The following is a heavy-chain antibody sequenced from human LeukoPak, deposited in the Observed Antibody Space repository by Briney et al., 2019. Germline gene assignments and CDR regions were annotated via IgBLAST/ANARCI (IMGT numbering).Heavy chain of an antibody. CDR3: ARENILSGYCFDF. Sequence: GGSLRLSCAVSGFRISDYYMSWIRQAPGKALEWVGLIRDRGEAFYADFVRGRFAISRDESENTLSLQMNSLRVEDTAVYYCARENILSGYCFDFWGQGALVAVSS. CDR1: GFRISDYY. CDR2: IRDRGEA. J-gene: IGHJ4*02. D-gene: IGHD3-9*01. V-gene: IGHV3-66*03.